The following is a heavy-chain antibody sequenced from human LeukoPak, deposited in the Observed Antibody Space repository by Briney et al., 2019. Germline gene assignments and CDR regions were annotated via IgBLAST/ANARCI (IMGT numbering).Heavy chain of an antibody. J-gene: IGHJ3*02. Sequence: GRSLRLSCAASVFTFSSYGMHWVRQAPGKGLEWVAVISYDGSNKYYADSVKGRFTISRDNSKNTLYLQMNSLRAEDTAVYYCAKDRGITMIVVVNNDDAFDIWGQGTMVTVSS. V-gene: IGHV3-30*18. CDR1: VFTFSSYG. CDR3: AKDRGITMIVVVNNDDAFDI. D-gene: IGHD3-22*01. CDR2: ISYDGSNK.